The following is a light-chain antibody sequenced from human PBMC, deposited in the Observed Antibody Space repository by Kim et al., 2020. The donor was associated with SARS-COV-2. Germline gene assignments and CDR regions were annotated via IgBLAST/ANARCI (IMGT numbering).Light chain of an antibody. CDR2: VNSDGSH. CDR1: SGHSSYA. J-gene: IGLJ2*01. V-gene: IGLV4-69*01. Sequence: QLVLTQSPSASASLGASVKLTCTLSSGHSSYAIAWYQKQPEKGPRFLMKVNSDGSHSKGDGISDRFSGSSSGAERYLTISSLQSEDEADYYCQTWGPGTVVFGGGTKVTVL. CDR3: QTWGPGTVV.